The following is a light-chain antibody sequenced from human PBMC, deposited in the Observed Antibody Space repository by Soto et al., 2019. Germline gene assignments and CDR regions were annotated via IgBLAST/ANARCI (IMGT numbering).Light chain of an antibody. J-gene: IGKJ4*01. V-gene: IGKV3-15*01. CDR2: GAS. CDR3: QQYHNWPLT. Sequence: EIVMTQSPATLSVSPGERATLSCRASQTVGTSLAWYQQRPGQPPRLLIQGASTRATGIPARFSGSGSGTEFTLTISSLRSEDFAVYFCQQYHNWPLTFGGGTKVEIK. CDR1: QTVGTS.